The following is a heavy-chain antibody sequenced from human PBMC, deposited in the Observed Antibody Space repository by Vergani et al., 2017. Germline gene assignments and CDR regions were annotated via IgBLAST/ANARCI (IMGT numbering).Heavy chain of an antibody. CDR1: GFTFDDYA. J-gene: IGHJ6*03. Sequence: EVQMVESGGGLVKPGGSLRLSCATSGFTFDDYAMHWVRQAPGKGLEWVSGISWNSGSIGYADSVKGRFTISRDNAKNSLYLQMNSLRAEDTALYYCAKDPSPRLDYYYYMDVWGKGTTVTVSS. CDR2: ISWNSGSI. V-gene: IGHV3-9*01. CDR3: AKDPSPRLDYYYYMDV.